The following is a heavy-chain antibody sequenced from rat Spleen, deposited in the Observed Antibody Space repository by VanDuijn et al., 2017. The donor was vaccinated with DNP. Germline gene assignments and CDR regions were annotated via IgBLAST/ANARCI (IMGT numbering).Heavy chain of an antibody. J-gene: IGHJ2*01. CDR1: GLTFSNAD. CDR2: ISSSGDKI. V-gene: IGHV5S11*01. CDR3: ARRDTFYYFDY. D-gene: IGHD2-2*01. Sequence: EVQLVESGGGLVQPGRSMKLSCGASGLTFSNADMAWVRQAPTRGLEWVASISSSGDKIYYRDSVKGRFTISRDNAKSTLYLQMDSLRSEETATYYCARRDTFYYFDYWGQGVMVTVSS.